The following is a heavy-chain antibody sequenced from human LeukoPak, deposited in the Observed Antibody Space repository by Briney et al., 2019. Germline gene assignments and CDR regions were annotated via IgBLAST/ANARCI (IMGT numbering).Heavy chain of an antibody. CDR3: ARESWGSSWYYYYGMDV. V-gene: IGHV3-48*01. CDR2: IRSCSSTI. D-gene: IGHD6-13*01. J-gene: IGHJ6*02. Sequence: GGSLRLSCAASGFTFSSYSMNWGRQAPGKGLEWVSYIRSCSSTIYYADSVKGRFTISRDNAKNSLYLQMNSLRAEDTAVYYCARESWGSSWYYYYGMDVWGQGTTVTVSS. CDR1: GFTFSSYS.